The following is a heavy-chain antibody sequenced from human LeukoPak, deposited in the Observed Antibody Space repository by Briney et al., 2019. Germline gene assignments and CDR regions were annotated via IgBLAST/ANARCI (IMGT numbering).Heavy chain of an antibody. CDR1: GFTVISNY. V-gene: IGHV3-53*01. CDR3: ASGSGSYRTDYYYMDV. Sequence: PGGSLRLSCVASGFTVISNYMSWVRQAPGKGLEWVSVIYSGGSTYYADSVKGRFTISRDNSKNTLYLQMNSLRAEDTAVYYCASGSGSYRTDYYYMDVWGTGTTVTVSS. J-gene: IGHJ6*03. CDR2: IYSGGST. D-gene: IGHD3-10*01.